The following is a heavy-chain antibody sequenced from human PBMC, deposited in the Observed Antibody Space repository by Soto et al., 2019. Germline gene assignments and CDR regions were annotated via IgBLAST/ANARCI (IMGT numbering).Heavy chain of an antibody. Sequence: EVQLVESGGGLVQPGRSLRLSCAASGFTFDDYAMHWVRQAPGKGLEWVSGISWNSGSIGYADSVKGRFTISRDNAKNSLLLQMNRLRAEDTALYYCSKSVRIRYYYYNYGMDVWGQGTTVTVSS. D-gene: IGHD3-10*01. CDR3: SKSVRIRYYYYNYGMDV. J-gene: IGHJ6*02. V-gene: IGHV3-9*01. CDR2: ISWNSGSI. CDR1: GFTFDDYA.